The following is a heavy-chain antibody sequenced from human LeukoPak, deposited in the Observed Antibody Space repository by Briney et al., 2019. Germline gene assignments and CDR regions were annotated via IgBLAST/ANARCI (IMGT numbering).Heavy chain of an antibody. CDR3: ARGPPKVPAARRVGNWFDP. Sequence: SETLSLTCTVSGGAINSGGYYWSWIRQHPGTGLEWIGYIYYSGSTYYNPSLKSRVTISVDTSKNQFSLKLSSVTAADTAVYYCARGPPKVPAARRVGNWFDPWGQGTLVTVSS. V-gene: IGHV4-31*03. D-gene: IGHD2-2*01. CDR2: IYYSGST. J-gene: IGHJ5*02. CDR1: GGAINSGGYY.